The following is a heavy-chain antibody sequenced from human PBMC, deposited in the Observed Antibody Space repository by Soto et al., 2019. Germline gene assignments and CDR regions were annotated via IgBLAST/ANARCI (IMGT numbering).Heavy chain of an antibody. J-gene: IGHJ4*02. CDR2: ISYDGSNK. CDR3: AKDLTYYYDSSGYYLDY. CDR1: GFTFSSYG. V-gene: IGHV3-30*18. D-gene: IGHD3-22*01. Sequence: QVQLVESGGGVVQPGRSLRLSCAASGFTFSSYGMHWVRQAPGKGLEWVAVISYDGSNKYYADSVKGRFTISRDNSKNTLYLQMNSLRAEDTAVYYCAKDLTYYYDSSGYYLDYWGQGTLVTVSS.